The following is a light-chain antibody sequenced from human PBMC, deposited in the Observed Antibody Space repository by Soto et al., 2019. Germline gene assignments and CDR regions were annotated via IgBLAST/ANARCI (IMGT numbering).Light chain of an antibody. Sequence: IVVSKSPAVLTESLGDRATLSCRASQSVSTDLAGYQQKPGQAPRHLIFGASTRATGIPARISSSGSGTEFILTISSLQSEDAAVYYYRQYNYRPPETFGQGTKVDIK. CDR2: GAS. V-gene: IGKV3-15*01. CDR3: RQYNYRPPET. J-gene: IGKJ1*01. CDR1: QSVSTD.